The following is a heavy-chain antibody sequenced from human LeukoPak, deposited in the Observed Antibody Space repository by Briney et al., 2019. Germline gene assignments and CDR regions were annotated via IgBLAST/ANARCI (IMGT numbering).Heavy chain of an antibody. CDR3: AIRGHCSGGSCYSGYYYYMDV. Sequence: ASVKVSCRASGYTFTGYYMHWVRQAPGQGLEWMGWINPNSGGTNYAQKFQGRVTMTRDTSISTAYMELSRLRSDDTAVYYCAIRGHCSGGSCYSGYYYYMDVWGKGTTVTVSS. CDR2: INPNSGGT. J-gene: IGHJ6*03. V-gene: IGHV1-2*02. D-gene: IGHD2-15*01. CDR1: GYTFTGYY.